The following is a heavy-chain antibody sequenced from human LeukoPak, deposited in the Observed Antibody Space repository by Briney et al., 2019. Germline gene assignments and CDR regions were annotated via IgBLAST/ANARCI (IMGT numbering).Heavy chain of an antibody. J-gene: IGHJ4*02. CDR2: INSDGSST. Sequence: GGSLRLSCAASGFTFSSYWMHWVRQAPGKGLVWVSRINSDGSSTSYADSVKGRFTISRDNAKNTLYLQMNSLRAEDTAVYYCAMICGGSCYVDHWGQGTLVTVSS. D-gene: IGHD2-15*01. CDR3: AMICGGSCYVDH. V-gene: IGHV3-74*01. CDR1: GFTFSSYW.